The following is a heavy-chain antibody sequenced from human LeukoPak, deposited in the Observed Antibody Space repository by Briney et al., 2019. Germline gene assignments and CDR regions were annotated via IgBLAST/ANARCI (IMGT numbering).Heavy chain of an antibody. D-gene: IGHD4-11*01. CDR3: ARVVGGDSNYEDYYYYYYMDV. CDR2: IKQDGSEK. Sequence: GGSLRLSCAASGFTFSSYWMSWVRQAPGKGLEWVANIKQDGSEKYYVDSVKGRFTISRDNAKNSLYLQMNSLRAEDTAVYYCARVVGGDSNYEDYYYYYYMDVWGKGTTVTVSS. J-gene: IGHJ6*03. V-gene: IGHV3-7*01. CDR1: GFTFSSYW.